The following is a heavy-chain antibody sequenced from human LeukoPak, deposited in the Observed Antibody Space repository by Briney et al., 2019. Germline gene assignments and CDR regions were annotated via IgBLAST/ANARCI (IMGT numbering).Heavy chain of an antibody. J-gene: IGHJ4*02. Sequence: PGGSLRLSCAASGFTFSNAWMSWVRQAPGKGLEWVGRIKSKSDGGTTDYAAPVKGRFSISRDDSKNTLYLQMNSLRAEDTAVYYCAKVHEWELLRPNFDYWGQGTLVTVSS. V-gene: IGHV3-15*01. CDR1: GFTFSNAW. CDR3: AKVHEWELLRPNFDY. CDR2: IKSKSDGGTT. D-gene: IGHD1-26*01.